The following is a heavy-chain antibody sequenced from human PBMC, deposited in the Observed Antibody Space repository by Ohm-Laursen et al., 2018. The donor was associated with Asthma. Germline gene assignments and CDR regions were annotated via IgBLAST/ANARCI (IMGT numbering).Heavy chain of an antibody. V-gene: IGHV1-8*02. J-gene: IGHJ1*01. CDR1: GYTFTSYD. CDR3: ARIGPEWELPGREYSLHH. CDR2: MNPNSGNT. Sequence: GASVKVSCKASGYTFTSYDINWVRQATGQGLEWMGWMNPNSGNTGYAQKFQGRVTMTRNTSISTAYMELSSLRAEDTALYYCARIGPEWELPGREYSLHHWGEGTLVTVSS. D-gene: IGHD1-26*01.